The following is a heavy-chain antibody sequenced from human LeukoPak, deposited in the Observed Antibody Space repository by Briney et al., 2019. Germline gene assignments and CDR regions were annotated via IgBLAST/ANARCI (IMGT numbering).Heavy chain of an antibody. CDR2: INPNSGGT. J-gene: IGHJ6*03. CDR1: GYTFTGYY. V-gene: IGHV1-2*02. D-gene: IGHD6-13*01. CDR3: ALLAAAGTHYYYYMDV. Sequence: GASVKVSCKASGYTFTGYYMHWVRQAPGQGLKWMGWINPNSGGTNYAQKFQGRVTMTRDTSISTAYMELSRLRSDDTAVYYCALLAAAGTHYYYYMDVWGQGTTVTVSS.